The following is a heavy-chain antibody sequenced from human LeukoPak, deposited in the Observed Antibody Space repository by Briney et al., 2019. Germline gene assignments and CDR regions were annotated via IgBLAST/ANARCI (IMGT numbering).Heavy chain of an antibody. CDR2: INPFSGGT. CDR1: GYTFTDYY. CDR3: VRDLFVTKGIDF. J-gene: IGHJ4*02. V-gene: IGHV1-2*02. Sequence: ASVKVSCKASGYTFTDYYIHWVRQAPGQGLEWMGWINPFSGGTNYEQNFQGSVTMTRDTSISTAYMELSRLRSDDTAVYYCVRDLFVTKGIDFWGQGTLVTVSS. D-gene: IGHD2-21*02.